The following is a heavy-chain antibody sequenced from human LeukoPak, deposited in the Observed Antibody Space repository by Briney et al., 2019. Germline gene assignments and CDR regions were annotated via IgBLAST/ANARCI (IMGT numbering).Heavy chain of an antibody. D-gene: IGHD6-13*01. CDR3: AKAMWGAAAGKGNWFDP. V-gene: IGHV3-30*02. Sequence: GGSLRLSCAASGFTFSSYGMHWVRQAPGKGLEWVAFIRYDGSNKYYADSVKGRFTISRDNSKNTLYLQMNSLRAEDTAVYYCAKAMWGAAAGKGNWFDPWGQGTLVTVSS. CDR2: IRYDGSNK. CDR1: GFTFSSYG. J-gene: IGHJ5*02.